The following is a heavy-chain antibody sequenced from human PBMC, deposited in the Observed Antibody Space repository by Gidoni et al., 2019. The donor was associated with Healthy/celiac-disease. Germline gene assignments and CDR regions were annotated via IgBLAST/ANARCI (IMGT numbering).Heavy chain of an antibody. V-gene: IGHV3-33*01. Sequence: QVQLVESGGGGVQPGRSLRLSCAASGVTFSSYGRNWVRQAPGKGLEWVAVIWYDGSNKYYADSVKGRFTISRDNSKNTLYLQMNSLRAEDTAVYYCAREYSGSYYGFYYPGWFDPWGQGTLVTVSS. D-gene: IGHD1-26*01. CDR3: AREYSGSYYGFYYPGWFDP. CDR2: IWYDGSNK. J-gene: IGHJ5*02. CDR1: GVTFSSYG.